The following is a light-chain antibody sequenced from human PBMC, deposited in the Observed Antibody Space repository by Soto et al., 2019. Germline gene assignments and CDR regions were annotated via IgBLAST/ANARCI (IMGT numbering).Light chain of an antibody. CDR1: SSDIGTYKY. CDR2: DVS. V-gene: IGLV2-14*01. CDR3: NSFYV. Sequence: QSVLTQPASVSGSPGQWITISCTGTSSDIGTYKYVSWYQQHPGKAPKLMIYDVSYRPSGVSDRFSGSKSGDTASLTISGLQAEDEADYYCNSFYVFGTGTKVTVL. J-gene: IGLJ1*01.